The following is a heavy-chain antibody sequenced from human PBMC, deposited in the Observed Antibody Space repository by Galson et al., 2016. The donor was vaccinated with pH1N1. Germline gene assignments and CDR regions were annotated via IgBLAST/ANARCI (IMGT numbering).Heavy chain of an antibody. D-gene: IGHD4-23*01. CDR1: GYSFTNYW. J-gene: IGHJ3*02. Sequence: QSGAEVKKPGDSLKIPCKASGYSFTNYWIGWVRQMPGKGLEWMGIIYPADSDTRYSPSFQGQVPISADSSISTTYLRWGRLKASDTAMYYCPRPVGNVREGSDAFDIWAKGQWSPSLQ. CDR3: PRPVGNVREGSDAFDI. CDR2: IYPADSDT. V-gene: IGHV5-51*03.